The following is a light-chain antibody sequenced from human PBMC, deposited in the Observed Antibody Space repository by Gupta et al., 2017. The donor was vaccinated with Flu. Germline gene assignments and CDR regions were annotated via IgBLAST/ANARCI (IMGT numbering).Light chain of an antibody. V-gene: IGLV2-14*03. Sequence: QSALTQPASVSGSPGQSITISCTGNGSDVGVYNYVSWYKQHPGKAPKLMIYDVTHRSTGVSNRFSGSKSGDTASLTISGVQAEDEADYFCSSYTTTSTIFGGGTRLTVL. CDR1: GSDVGVYNY. CDR3: SSYTTTSTI. J-gene: IGLJ2*01. CDR2: DVT.